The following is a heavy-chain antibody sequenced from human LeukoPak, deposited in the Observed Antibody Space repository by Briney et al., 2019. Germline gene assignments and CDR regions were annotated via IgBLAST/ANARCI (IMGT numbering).Heavy chain of an antibody. Sequence: SETLSLTCSVSGGSISGYSWSWIRQPPGKGLEWIGYTHNSGSSNYNPSLKSRVTISVATSNNQFSLKVCAVTAADTAVYYWARCGRNNRGYDYMEDWGKGTTVTVSS. V-gene: IGHV4-59*01. CDR1: GGSISGYS. CDR3: ARCGRNNRGYDYMED. D-gene: IGHD2/OR15-2a*01. CDR2: THNSGSS. J-gene: IGHJ6*03.